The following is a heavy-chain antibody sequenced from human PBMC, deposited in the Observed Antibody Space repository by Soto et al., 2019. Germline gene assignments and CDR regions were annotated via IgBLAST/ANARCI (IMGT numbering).Heavy chain of an antibody. V-gene: IGHV4-39*01. CDR3: ARLYPNHTGPLPLVGYYYGMDV. J-gene: IGHJ6*02. CDR1: GGSISSSSYY. Sequence: SETLSLTCTVSGGSISSSSYYWGWIRQPPGKGLEWIGSIYYSGSTYYNPSLKSLVTISVNTSKNQFSRKLSSVTAADTAVYYCARLYPNHTGPLPLVGYYYGMDVWGQGTTVTVSS. CDR2: IYYSGST. D-gene: IGHD6-6*01.